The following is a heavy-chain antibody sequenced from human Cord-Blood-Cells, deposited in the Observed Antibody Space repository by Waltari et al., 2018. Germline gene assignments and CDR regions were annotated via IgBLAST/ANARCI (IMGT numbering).Heavy chain of an antibody. CDR3: ARDLGIVVVPASHPYFDY. V-gene: IGHV1-18*04. J-gene: IGHJ4*02. CDR1: GYTFTSYG. CDR2: ISAYNGNT. D-gene: IGHD2-2*03. Sequence: QVQLVQSGAEVKKPGASVKVSCKASGYTFTSYGISWVQPAAGQGLEWMGWISAYNGNTNYAQKLQGRVTMTTDTSTSTAYMELRSLRSDDTAVYYCARDLGIVVVPASHPYFDYWGQGTLVTVSS.